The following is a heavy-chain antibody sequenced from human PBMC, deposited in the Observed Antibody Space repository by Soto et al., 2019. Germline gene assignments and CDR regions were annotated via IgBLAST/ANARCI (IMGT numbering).Heavy chain of an antibody. V-gene: IGHV4-39*01. D-gene: IGHD3-3*01. J-gene: IGHJ6*02. CDR2: IYYSGNT. CDR3: ARVTSLWSGYRYGMDV. CDR1: GGSISSSSYF. Sequence: SEDLSLTCTVSGGSISSSSYFWGWIRQPPGKGLEWIGSIYYSGNTYYNPSLKSRVTISVDTSKNQFSLKLSSVTAADTAVYYCARVTSLWSGYRYGMDVWGQGTTVTVSS.